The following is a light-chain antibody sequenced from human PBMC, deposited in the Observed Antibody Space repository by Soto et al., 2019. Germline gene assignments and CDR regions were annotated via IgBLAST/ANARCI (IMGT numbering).Light chain of an antibody. V-gene: IGLV2-14*01. CDR3: SSYTSSSTFYV. Sequence: QSVLAQPASGSGSPGRSITISCTGTSSDVGGYNYVSWYQQHPGKAPKLMIYDVSNRPSGVSNRFSGSKSGNTASLTISGLQAEDEADYYCSSYTSSSTFYVFGTGTKVTVL. CDR2: DVS. J-gene: IGLJ1*01. CDR1: SSDVGGYNY.